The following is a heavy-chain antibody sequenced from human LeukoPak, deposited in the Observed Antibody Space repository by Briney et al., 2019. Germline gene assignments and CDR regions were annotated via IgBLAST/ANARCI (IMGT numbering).Heavy chain of an antibody. Sequence: AGSLRLSCAASGFTFSTYWMSWAPQAPGKGLEWVAKMNQDGSSTSYLDSVKGRFTISRDNAKNSLYLQMNSLRAEDTAVYYCASADSGRSSFAPWGQGTLVIVSS. CDR3: ASADSGRSSFAP. J-gene: IGHJ5*02. CDR2: MNQDGSST. CDR1: GFTFSTYW. V-gene: IGHV3-7*01. D-gene: IGHD6-19*01.